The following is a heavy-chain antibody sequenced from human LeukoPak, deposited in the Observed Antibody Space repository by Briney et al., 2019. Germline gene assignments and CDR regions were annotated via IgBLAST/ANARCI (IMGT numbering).Heavy chain of an antibody. CDR3: ARQPRGRDGYNGDFDY. V-gene: IGHV4-39*01. D-gene: IGHD5-24*01. Sequence: SETLSLTCTVSGGSISSSSYYWGWFRKPPGKGLGWIGSIYYSGSTYYNPSLKSRVTISVDTSKNQFSLKLSSVTAADTAVYYCARQPRGRDGYNGDFDYWGQGTLVTVSS. J-gene: IGHJ4*02. CDR1: GGSISSSSYY. CDR2: IYYSGST.